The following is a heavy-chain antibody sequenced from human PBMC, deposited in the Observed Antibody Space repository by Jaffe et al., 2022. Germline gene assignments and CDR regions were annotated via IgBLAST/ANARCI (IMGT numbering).Heavy chain of an antibody. CDR2: IRSKAYGGTT. Sequence: EVQLVQSGGGLVQPGRSLRLSCTASGFNFGGYVMSWVRQAPGKGLEWVGFIRSKAYGGTTQYAASVEGRFTISRDDSRSIAYLQMNSLKTEDTAVYYCTRGGGTNYWGQGTLVTVSA. D-gene: IGHD1-1*01. V-gene: IGHV3-49*04. CDR1: GFNFGGYV. CDR3: TRGGGTNY. J-gene: IGHJ4*02.